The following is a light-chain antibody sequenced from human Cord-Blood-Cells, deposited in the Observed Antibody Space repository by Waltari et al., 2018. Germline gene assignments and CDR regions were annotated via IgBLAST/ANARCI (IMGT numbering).Light chain of an antibody. CDR2: GAS. CDR3: QQYGSSPWT. V-gene: IGKV3-20*01. Sequence: EIVLTQSPGTLPLSPGARATISCRASQSVSSSYLAWYQQKPGQAPRLLIYGASSRATGIPDRFSGSGSGTGFTLTISRLEPEDFAGYYCQQYGSSPWTFGQGTKVEIK. CDR1: QSVSSSY. J-gene: IGKJ1*01.